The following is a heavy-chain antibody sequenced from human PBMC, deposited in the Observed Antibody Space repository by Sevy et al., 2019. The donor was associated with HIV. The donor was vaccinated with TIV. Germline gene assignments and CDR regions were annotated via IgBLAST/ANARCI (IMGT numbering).Heavy chain of an antibody. Sequence: GGSLRLSCVASGFTFSDHYMEWVRQAPGKGLEWVGRTRNKADGYTTEYAASVKGRFTISRDESKNSLYVQMNSLQAEDTAEYYCATHAGIAAAGRVFDYWGQGTLVTVSS. V-gene: IGHV3-72*01. CDR2: TRNKADGYTT. CDR3: ATHAGIAAAGRVFDY. D-gene: IGHD6-13*01. CDR1: GFTFSDHY. J-gene: IGHJ4*02.